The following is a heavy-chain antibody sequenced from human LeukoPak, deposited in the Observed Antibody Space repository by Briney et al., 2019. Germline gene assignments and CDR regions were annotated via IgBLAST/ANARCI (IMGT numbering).Heavy chain of an antibody. CDR2: IYYSGST. V-gene: IGHV4-59*05. J-gene: IGHJ4*02. CDR1: GGSISSYY. D-gene: IGHD3-9*01. CDR3: ARHDILTGYYDNRPFDY. Sequence: SETLSLTCTVSGGSISSYYWSWIRQPPGKGLEWIGSIYYSGSTYYNPSLKSRVTISVDTSKNQFSLKLSSVTAADTAVYYCARHDILTGYYDNRPFDYWGQGTLVTVSS.